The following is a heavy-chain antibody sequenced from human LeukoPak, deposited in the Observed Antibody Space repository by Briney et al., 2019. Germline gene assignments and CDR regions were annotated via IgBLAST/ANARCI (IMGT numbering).Heavy chain of an antibody. CDR1: GGSFSGYY. D-gene: IGHD6-19*01. CDR3: ARGLVDSSGWYYYYYYGMDV. V-gene: IGHV4-34*01. J-gene: IGHJ6*02. Sequence: SETLSLTCAAYGGSFSGYYWSWIRQPPGKGLEWIGEINHSGSTNYNPSLKSRVTISVDTSKNQFSLMLSSVTAADTAVYYCARGLVDSSGWYYYYYYGMDVWGQGTTVTVSS. CDR2: INHSGST.